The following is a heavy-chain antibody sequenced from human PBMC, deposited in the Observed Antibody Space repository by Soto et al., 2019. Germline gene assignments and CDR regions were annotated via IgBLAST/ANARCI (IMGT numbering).Heavy chain of an antibody. V-gene: IGHV3-30*18. Sequence: GGSLRLSCAASGFTFSSYGMHWVRQAPGKGLEWVAVISYDGSNKYYADSVKGRFTISRDNSKNTLYLQMNSLRAEDTAVYYCAKEKVVAPVAATSFLYCGPGTLVPGSS. CDR3: AKEKVVAPVAATSFLY. D-gene: IGHD6-19*01. J-gene: IGHJ4*02. CDR1: GFTFSSYG. CDR2: ISYDGSNK.